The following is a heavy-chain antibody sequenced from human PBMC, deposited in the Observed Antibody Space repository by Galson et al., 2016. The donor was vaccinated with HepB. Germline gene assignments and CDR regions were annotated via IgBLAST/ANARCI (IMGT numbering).Heavy chain of an antibody. CDR2: IKQAGNEK. V-gene: IGHV3-7*01. CDR1: GFTFSSYW. CDR3: GKYECDS. Sequence: SLRLSCAASGFTFSSYWMSWVRQAPGKGLEWVANIKQAGNEKYYEDSVKGRFTISRDNAKNSLYLQMNSLRAEDTAVYHCGKYECDSWGQGTLVTVSP. J-gene: IGHJ4*02. D-gene: IGHD3-3*01.